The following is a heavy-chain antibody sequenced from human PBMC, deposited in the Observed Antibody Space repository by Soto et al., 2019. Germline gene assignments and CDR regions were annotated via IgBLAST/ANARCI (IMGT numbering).Heavy chain of an antibody. Sequence: EVQLLESGGGLVQPGGSLRLSCAASGFTFTNYAMTWVRQAPGKGLEWVSISSGSGSGGSTNYADSVKGRFTISRDNSKITLYLQMKSLRVEDTAIYYCAKDRDDYRIYVCDFWGQATVVTVSS. J-gene: IGHJ4*02. CDR2: SSGSGSGGST. CDR1: GFTFTNYA. CDR3: AKDRDDYRIYVCDF. D-gene: IGHD4-4*01. V-gene: IGHV3-23*01.